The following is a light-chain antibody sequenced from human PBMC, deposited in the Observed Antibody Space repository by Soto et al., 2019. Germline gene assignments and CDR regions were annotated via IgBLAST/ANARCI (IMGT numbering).Light chain of an antibody. J-gene: IGKJ2*01. Sequence: DIVLTQSPGTLSLSPGERATLSCRASHAVTNNFFGWYQQKAGQATRLVIYGASSRPAGIPDRFSGSWAGTDFTLSISSLEPEDFAIYYCQKYSTAPGTFGQGTKLEIK. V-gene: IGKV3-20*01. CDR2: GAS. CDR1: HAVTNNF. CDR3: QKYSTAPGT.